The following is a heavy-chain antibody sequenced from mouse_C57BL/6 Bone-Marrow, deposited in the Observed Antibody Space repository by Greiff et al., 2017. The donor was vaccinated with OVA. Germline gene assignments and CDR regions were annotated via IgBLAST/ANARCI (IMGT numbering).Heavy chain of an antibody. D-gene: IGHD2-3*01. Sequence: DVHLVESGGGLVKPGGSLKLSCAASGFTFSDYGMHWVRQAPEKGLEWVAYISSGSSTIYYADTVKGRFTISRDNAKNTLSLQMTSLKSGDTAIYCCARDGVYFDYWGQGTTLTVSS. V-gene: IGHV5-17*01. CDR3: ARDGVYFDY. J-gene: IGHJ2*01. CDR2: ISSGSSTI. CDR1: GFTFSDYG.